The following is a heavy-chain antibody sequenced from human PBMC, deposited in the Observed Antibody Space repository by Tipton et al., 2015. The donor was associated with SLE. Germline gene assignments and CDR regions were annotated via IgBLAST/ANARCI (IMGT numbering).Heavy chain of an antibody. Sequence: TLSLTCTASGGSISSSSYYWGWIRQPPGKGLEWIGSIYYSGSTYYNPSLKSRVTISVDTSKNQFSLKLSSVTAADTAVYYCARIPSSSAGRELAYYYYMDVWGKGTTVTVSS. CDR3: ARIPSSSAGRELAYYYYMDV. V-gene: IGHV4-39*07. D-gene: IGHD6-6*01. J-gene: IGHJ6*03. CDR2: IYYSGST. CDR1: GGSISSSSYY.